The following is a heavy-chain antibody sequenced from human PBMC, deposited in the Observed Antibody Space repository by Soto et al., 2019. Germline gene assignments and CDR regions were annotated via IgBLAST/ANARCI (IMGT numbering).Heavy chain of an antibody. CDR3: ARGWALDY. CDR2: TYYRSKWYI. J-gene: IGHJ4*02. Sequence: PXQPLSLTSAISGDSVSSNSAACNLIRQSPSRGLEWLGRTYYRSKWYIDYAQSVKSRITINPDTSKNQFSLQLNSVTPEDTAVYYCARGWALDYWGQGTLVTVSS. CDR1: GDSVSSNSAA. V-gene: IGHV6-1*01. D-gene: IGHD3-16*01.